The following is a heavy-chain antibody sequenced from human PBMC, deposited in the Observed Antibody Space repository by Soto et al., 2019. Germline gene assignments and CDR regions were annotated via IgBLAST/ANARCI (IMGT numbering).Heavy chain of an antibody. Sequence: GGSLRLSCAASGFTFSSYWMSWVRQAPGKGLEWVANIKQDGSEKYYVDSVKGRFTISRDNAKNSLYLQMNSLRAEDTAVYYCARVFRHLVVTAQSFDYGGQGPLVTVSS. V-gene: IGHV3-7*01. J-gene: IGHJ4*02. D-gene: IGHD2-21*02. CDR3: ARVFRHLVVTAQSFDY. CDR1: GFTFSSYW. CDR2: IKQDGSEK.